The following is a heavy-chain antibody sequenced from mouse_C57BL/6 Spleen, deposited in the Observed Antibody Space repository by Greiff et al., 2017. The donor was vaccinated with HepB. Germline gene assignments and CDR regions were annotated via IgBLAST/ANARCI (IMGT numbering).Heavy chain of an antibody. D-gene: IGHD2-1*01. CDR1: GFNIKDYY. J-gene: IGHJ3*01. V-gene: IGHV14-1*01. CDR3: IYYGNYVPFAY. CDR2: IDPEDGDT. Sequence: VQLQQSGAELVRPGASVKLSCTASGFNIKDYYMHWVKLRPEQGLEWIGRIDPEDGDTEYAPKFQGKATMTADTSSNTAYLQLSSLTSEDTAVYYCIYYGNYVPFAYWGQGTLVTVSA.